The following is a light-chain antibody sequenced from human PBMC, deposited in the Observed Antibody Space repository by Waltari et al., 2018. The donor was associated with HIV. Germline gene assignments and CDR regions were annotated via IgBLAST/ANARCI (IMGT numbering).Light chain of an antibody. CDR3: SSYVGSNRV. J-gene: IGLJ3*02. Sequence: QSALTQPPSASGSPGQSVTISCTGISSDVGDYTYVSWYQQPPGKAPQLMIYEVNKRPSGVPDRFSGSKSGNTASLTVSGLQAEDEADYYCSSYVGSNRVFGGGTKLTVL. V-gene: IGLV2-8*01. CDR2: EVN. CDR1: SSDVGDYTY.